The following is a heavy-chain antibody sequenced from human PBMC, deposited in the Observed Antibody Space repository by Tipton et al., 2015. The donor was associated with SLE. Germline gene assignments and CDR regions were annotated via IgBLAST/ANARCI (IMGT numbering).Heavy chain of an antibody. J-gene: IGHJ4*02. CDR2: ISSSGTTT. Sequence: SLRLSCAASGFTFSSYWMHWVRQAPGKGLVWVSYISSSGTTTYFADSVQGRVTITRDNAKNSLFLEMNSLRAEDTAVYYCARGASGGGWYFDYWGQGTLVTVSS. V-gene: IGHV3-48*03. D-gene: IGHD2-15*01. CDR3: ARGASGGGWYFDY. CDR1: GFTFSSYW.